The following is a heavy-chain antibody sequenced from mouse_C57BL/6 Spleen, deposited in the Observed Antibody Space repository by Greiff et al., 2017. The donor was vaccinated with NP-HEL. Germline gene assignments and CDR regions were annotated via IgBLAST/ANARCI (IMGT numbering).Heavy chain of an antibody. D-gene: IGHD1-1*01. Sequence: VQLQQPGAELVMPGASVKLSCKASGYTFTSYWMHWVKQRPGQGLEWIGEIDPSDSYTNYNQKFKGKSTLTVDKSSSTAYMQLSSLTSEDSAVYYCARLGSEAMDYWGQGTSVTVSS. CDR1: GYTFTSYW. J-gene: IGHJ4*01. CDR3: ARLGSEAMDY. V-gene: IGHV1-69*01. CDR2: IDPSDSYT.